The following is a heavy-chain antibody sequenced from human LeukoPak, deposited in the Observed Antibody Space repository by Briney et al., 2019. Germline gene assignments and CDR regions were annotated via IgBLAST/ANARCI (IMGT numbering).Heavy chain of an antibody. J-gene: IGHJ4*02. CDR3: ARAGSGYSFDY. D-gene: IGHD3-22*01. CDR2: LYYSGGT. CDR1: GGSISTYY. V-gene: IGHV4-59*01. Sequence: SETLSLTCSASGGSISTYYWSWIRQPPGKGLECIGYLYYSGGTNYNPSLRSRVTISVDTSKNQFSLQLSSVAAADTAVYYCARAGSGYSFDYWGQGTLVTVSS.